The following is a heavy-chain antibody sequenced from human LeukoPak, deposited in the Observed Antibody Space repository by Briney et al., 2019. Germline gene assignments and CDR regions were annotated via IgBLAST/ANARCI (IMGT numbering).Heavy chain of an antibody. J-gene: IGHJ4*02. V-gene: IGHV3-23*01. D-gene: IGHD2-8*01. Sequence: PGGSLRLSCAASGFTFSSYAMKWVRQAPGKGLEWVSAIRGDGDTTYYADSVKGRFTISRDNSKSTLHLEMTSLRAEDTAIYYCAKGGLMVYAVPYIDYWGQGTLVTVSS. CDR3: AKGGLMVYAVPYIDY. CDR2: IRGDGDTT. CDR1: GFTFSSYA.